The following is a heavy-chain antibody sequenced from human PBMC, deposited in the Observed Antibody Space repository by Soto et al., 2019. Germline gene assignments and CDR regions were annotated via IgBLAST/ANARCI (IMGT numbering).Heavy chain of an antibody. V-gene: IGHV3-30*18. CDR2: IAYDGNNK. CDR3: AKGTPVNGDYALDY. J-gene: IGHJ4*02. D-gene: IGHD4-17*01. Sequence: GALRVSCSASVFTSSSFAMHWVRQAPGKGLEWVALIAYDGNNKYFADSVKGRFTISRDNSKDTVYLQMDSLRPEDTAVYYCAKGTPVNGDYALDYWGQGSLVTVSS. CDR1: VFTSSSFA.